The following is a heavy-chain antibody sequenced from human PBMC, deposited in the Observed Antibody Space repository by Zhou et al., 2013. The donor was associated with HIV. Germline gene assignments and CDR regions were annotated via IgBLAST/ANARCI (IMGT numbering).Heavy chain of an antibody. D-gene: IGHD4-4*01. CDR1: GFTLSDLS. CDR3: VIDRVLQQRLDNTLAI. Sequence: QVQLVQSAAEVKKPGASVTVSCRVSGFTLSDLSIHWVRQSPGRGPEWMGRFESDYDAAIFAPDFQGRIAMAGDKSTDTAYFEATRLTADDTAVYYCVIDRVLQQRLDNTLAIWGQGTLVSVSS. V-gene: IGHV1-24*01. J-gene: IGHJ3*02. CDR2: FESDYDAA.